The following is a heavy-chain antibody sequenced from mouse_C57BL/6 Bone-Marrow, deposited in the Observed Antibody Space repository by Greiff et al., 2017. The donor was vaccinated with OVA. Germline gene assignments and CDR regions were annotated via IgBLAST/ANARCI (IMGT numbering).Heavy chain of an antibody. Sequence: EVQGVESGGGLVQPGGSLKLSCAASGFTFSDYYMYWVRQTPEKRLEWVAYISNGGGSTYYPDTVKGRFTISRDNAKNTLYLQMSRLKSEDTAMYYCARHSDGYYPYYCDYWGQGTTLTVSS. CDR3: ARHSDGYYPYYCDY. D-gene: IGHD2-3*01. CDR2: ISNGGGST. V-gene: IGHV5-12*01. J-gene: IGHJ2*01. CDR1: GFTFSDYY.